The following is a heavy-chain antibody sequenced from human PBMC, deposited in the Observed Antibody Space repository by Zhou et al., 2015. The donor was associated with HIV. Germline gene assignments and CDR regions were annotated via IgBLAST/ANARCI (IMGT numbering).Heavy chain of an antibody. J-gene: IGHJ6*02. CDR2: IIPIFGTA. Sequence: QVQLVQSGAEVKKPGSSVKVSCKASGGTFSSYAISWVRQAPGQGLEWMGGIIPIFGTANYAQKFQGRVTITADESTSTAYMELSSLRSEDTAVYYCASRTNYYDSSGYHRVDYYYYGMDVWGQGTTVTVSS. V-gene: IGHV1-69*01. CDR3: ASRTNYYDSSGYHRVDYYYYGMDV. D-gene: IGHD3-22*01. CDR1: GGTFSSYA.